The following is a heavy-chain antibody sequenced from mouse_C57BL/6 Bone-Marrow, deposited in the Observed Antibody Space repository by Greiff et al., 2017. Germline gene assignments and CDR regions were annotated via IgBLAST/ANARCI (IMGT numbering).Heavy chain of an antibody. CDR3: ARPYYAMDY. J-gene: IGHJ4*01. V-gene: IGHV5-6*01. Sequence: DVHLVESGGDLVKPGGSLKLSCAASGFTFSSYGMSWVRQTPDKRLEWVATISSGGSYTYYPDNVKGRFTISRDNAKNTLYLQLSSLKSEDTAMYYCARPYYAMDYWGQETSVTVSS. CDR1: GFTFSSYG. CDR2: ISSGGSYT.